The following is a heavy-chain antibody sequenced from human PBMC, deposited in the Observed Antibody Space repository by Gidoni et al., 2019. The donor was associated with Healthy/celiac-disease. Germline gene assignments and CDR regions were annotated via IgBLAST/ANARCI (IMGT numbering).Heavy chain of an antibody. CDR3: ARDRTSSPAGDYFDY. D-gene: IGHD2-2*01. V-gene: IGHV3-21*01. CDR1: GFTFSSYS. Sequence: EVQLVESGGGLVKPGGSLRLSCAASGFTFSSYSMNWVRQAPGKGLEWVSSISSSSSYIYYADSVKGRFTISRDNAKNSLYLQMNSLRAEDTAVYYCARDRTSSPAGDYFDYWGQGTLVTVSS. CDR2: ISSSSSYI. J-gene: IGHJ4*02.